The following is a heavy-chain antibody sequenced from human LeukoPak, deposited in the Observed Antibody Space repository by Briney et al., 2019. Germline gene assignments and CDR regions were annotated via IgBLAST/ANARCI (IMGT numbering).Heavy chain of an antibody. CDR3: VRDRGWYHFDL. CDR1: GFSFGSYW. CDR2: IREDATES. Sequence: GGSLRLSCAASGFSFGSYWMTWLRQAPGKGLEWVAHIREDATESRSADSVKGRFSISRDNTKNSLFLQLNSLRTEDTAVYYCVRDRGWYHFDLWGQGTLVTVSS. V-gene: IGHV3-7*01. J-gene: IGHJ4*02. D-gene: IGHD3-10*01.